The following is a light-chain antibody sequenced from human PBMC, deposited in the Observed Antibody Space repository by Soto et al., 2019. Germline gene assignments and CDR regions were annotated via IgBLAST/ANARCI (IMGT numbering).Light chain of an antibody. CDR2: DVS. V-gene: IGLV2-11*01. Sequence: QSALTQPRSVSGSPGQSVTISCTGTSSDVGPYNYVSWYQHHPGKAPKLMIYDVSTRPSGVPDRFSGSKSGTTASLTISGLQAEDEADYYCCSYAGSPYVFGTGTKLTVL. CDR3: CSYAGSPYV. J-gene: IGLJ1*01. CDR1: SSDVGPYNY.